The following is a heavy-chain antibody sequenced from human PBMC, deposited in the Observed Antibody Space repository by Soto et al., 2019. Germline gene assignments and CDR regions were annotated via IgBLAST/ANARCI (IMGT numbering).Heavy chain of an antibody. Sequence: GGSLRLSCAASGFTFSLCAMSWVRQAPGKGLEWVSSMRGSGGDTYYADSVKGRFTISRDNSKNTLYLQMNSLRAEDTAVYYCAKAMGGYYYDSSGYSSYYGMDVWGQGTTVTVSS. V-gene: IGHV3-23*01. CDR2: MRGSGGDT. CDR1: GFTFSLCA. J-gene: IGHJ6*02. D-gene: IGHD3-22*01. CDR3: AKAMGGYYYDSSGYSSYYGMDV.